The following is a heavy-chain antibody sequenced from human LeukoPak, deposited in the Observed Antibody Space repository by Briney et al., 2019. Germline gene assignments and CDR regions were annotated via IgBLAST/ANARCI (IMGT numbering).Heavy chain of an antibody. CDR3: AKEEGGPYYDSSALDY. Sequence: GGSLRLSCAASGFTFSSYGIHWVRQAPGKGLEWVAVISYDGSNKYYADSVKGRFTTSRDNSKNTLYLQMNSLRAEDTAVYYCAKEEGGPYYDSSALDYWGQGTLVTVSS. V-gene: IGHV3-30*18. J-gene: IGHJ4*02. CDR1: GFTFSSYG. CDR2: ISYDGSNK. D-gene: IGHD3-22*01.